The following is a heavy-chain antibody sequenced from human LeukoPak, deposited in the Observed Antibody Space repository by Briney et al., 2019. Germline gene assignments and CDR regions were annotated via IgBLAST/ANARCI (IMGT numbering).Heavy chain of an antibody. Sequence: GGSLRLSCVASGFTFSSYCMSWVRQAPGKGLEWVANIKHDGSEKNYVDSVEGRFTISRDNAKNSLALQMNSLRVEDTAVYYCARYYGSVSFYYYMDVWGKGTTVTISS. CDR1: GFTFSSYC. CDR3: ARYYGSVSFYYYMDV. CDR2: IKHDGSEK. J-gene: IGHJ6*03. D-gene: IGHD3-10*01. V-gene: IGHV3-7*01.